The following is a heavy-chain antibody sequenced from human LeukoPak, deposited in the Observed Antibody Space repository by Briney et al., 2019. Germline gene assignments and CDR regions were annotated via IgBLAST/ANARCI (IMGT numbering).Heavy chain of an antibody. J-gene: IGHJ4*02. CDR2: IYYSGST. Sequence: SETLSLTCTVSGGSVSTYYWNWIRQPPGKGLEWIGYIYYSGSTNYNPSLKSRVTISVDTSKKQFSLKLSSVTAADTAVYYCARGYSSSWNYFDYWGQGTLVTVSS. CDR3: ARGYSSSWNYFDY. V-gene: IGHV4-59*02. D-gene: IGHD6-13*01. CDR1: GGSVSTYY.